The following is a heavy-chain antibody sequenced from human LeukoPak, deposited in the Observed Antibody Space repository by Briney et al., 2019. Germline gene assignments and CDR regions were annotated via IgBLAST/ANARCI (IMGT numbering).Heavy chain of an antibody. D-gene: IGHD5-24*01. CDR3: TRAGPRRDGYSSDY. J-gene: IGHJ4*02. CDR1: GFTFSHYS. Sequence: TGGSLRLSCVASGFTFSHYSMNWVRQAPGKGLEWVSSIRFTGSYIYYADSVKGRFTISRDDAKNLLSLQMISLRAEDTAVYYCTRAGPRRDGYSSDYWGQGTLVTVSS. CDR2: IRFTGSYI. V-gene: IGHV3-21*01.